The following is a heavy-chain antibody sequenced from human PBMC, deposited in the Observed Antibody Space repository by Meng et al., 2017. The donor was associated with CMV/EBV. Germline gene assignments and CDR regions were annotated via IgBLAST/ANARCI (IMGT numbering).Heavy chain of an antibody. J-gene: IGHJ5*02. D-gene: IGHD3-10*01. CDR1: GGTFRQQS. CDR3: ARRGSYYGSGSYYNWFDP. Sequence: GAVVKTAGSSGEGPCKGSGGTFRQQSCSLVAQAPGQGFEWEGGNHPNFGTSNHGKKVQGRVTITADESTSTAYMELSSLRSEDTAVYYCARRGSYYGSGSYYNWFDPWGQGTLVTVSS. V-gene: IGHV1-69*01. CDR2: NHPNFGTS.